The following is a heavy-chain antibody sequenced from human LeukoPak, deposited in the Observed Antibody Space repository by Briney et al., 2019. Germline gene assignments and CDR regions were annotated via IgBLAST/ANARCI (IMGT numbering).Heavy chain of an antibody. V-gene: IGHV3-48*03. J-gene: IGHJ4*02. CDR2: ITGVSTTK. CDR1: GFTFSYYE. Sequence: GGSLRLSCAASGFTFSYYEMTWVRQAPGKGLGWVSYITGVSTTKNYADSVKGRFTISRENAKNSLNLKMNSLRAEDTAVYHWSRDRHSSLYTFDYWGQGTLVTVSS. CDR3: SRDRHSSLYTFDY. D-gene: IGHD2-2*01.